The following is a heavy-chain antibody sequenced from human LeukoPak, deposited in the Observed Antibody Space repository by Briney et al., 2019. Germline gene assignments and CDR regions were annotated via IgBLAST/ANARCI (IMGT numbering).Heavy chain of an antibody. CDR2: IYYSGST. J-gene: IGHJ5*02. CDR3: ARMVRGYTDWFDP. CDR1: GGSIGSYY. Sequence: SETLSLTCTVSGGSIGSYYWSWIRQPPGKGLEWIGYIYYSGSTNYNPSLKSRVTISVDTSKNQFSLKLSSVTAADTAVYYCARMVRGYTDWFDPWGQGTLVTVSS. D-gene: IGHD3-10*01. V-gene: IGHV4-59*01.